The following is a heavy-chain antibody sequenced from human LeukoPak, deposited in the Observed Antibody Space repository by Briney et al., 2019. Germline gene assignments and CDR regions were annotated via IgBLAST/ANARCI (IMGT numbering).Heavy chain of an antibody. D-gene: IGHD3-22*01. CDR3: ARVYDSSGVEP. CDR1: GYTFTSYG. J-gene: IGHJ5*02. V-gene: IGHV1-8*02. CDR2: MNPNSGNT. Sequence: WASVKVSCKASGYTFTSYGISWVRQAPGQGLEWMGWMNPNSGNTGYAQKFQGRVTMTRNTSISTAYMELSSLRSEDTAVYYCARVYDSSGVEPWGQGTLVTVSS.